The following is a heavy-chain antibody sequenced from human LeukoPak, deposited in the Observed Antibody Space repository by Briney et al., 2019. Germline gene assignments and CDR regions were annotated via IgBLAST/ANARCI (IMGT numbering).Heavy chain of an antibody. V-gene: IGHV7-4-1*02. CDR3: ARDRDWFDP. J-gene: IGHJ5*02. CDR2: INTNTGNP. Sequence: ASVKVSCKASGYTFSSYGISLVRQAPGQGLEWMGWINTNTGNPTYAQDFTGRFVFSLDTSVSTAYLQISSLKAEDTAVYYCARDRDWFDPWGQGTLVTVSS. CDR1: GYTFSSYG.